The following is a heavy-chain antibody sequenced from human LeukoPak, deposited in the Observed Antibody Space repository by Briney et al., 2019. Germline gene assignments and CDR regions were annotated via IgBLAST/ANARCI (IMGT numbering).Heavy chain of an antibody. CDR1: GYTFTTYH. D-gene: IGHD3-10*01. CDR3: ARNVGSGFDI. CDR2: INPSGGST. J-gene: IGHJ3*02. V-gene: IGHV1-46*01. Sequence: GASVKVSCKASGYTFTTYHIQWARQAPGQGLEWMGFINPSGGSTSYAQKFQGRVTMTSDTSTSTVYMELSSLRSEDMAVYYCARNVGSGFDIWGQGTVVTVSS.